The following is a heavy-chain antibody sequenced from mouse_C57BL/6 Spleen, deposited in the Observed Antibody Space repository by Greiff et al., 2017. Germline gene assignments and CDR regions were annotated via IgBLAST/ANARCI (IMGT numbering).Heavy chain of an antibody. CDR2: ISDGGSYT. V-gene: IGHV5-4*01. Sequence: EVQVVESGGGLVKPGGSLKLSCAASGFTFSSYAMSWVRQTPEKRLEWVATISDGGSYTYYPDNVKGRFTISRDNAKNNLYLQMSHLKSEDTAMYYCARDGEPLDVWGTGTTVTVSS. CDR1: GFTFSSYA. J-gene: IGHJ1*03. CDR3: ARDGEPLDV.